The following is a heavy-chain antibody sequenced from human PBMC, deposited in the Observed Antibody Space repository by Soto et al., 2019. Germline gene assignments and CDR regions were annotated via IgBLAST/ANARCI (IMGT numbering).Heavy chain of an antibody. D-gene: IGHD3-9*01. CDR2: IYSVGTT. Sequence: EVQLVESGGGLVQPGGSLRLSCAASGFTVSSDYMSWVRQAPGKGLELVSIIYSVGTTYYADSVKVRFTISRDDSKNSLYLQMNSLRVEDMAVYYCARGLCRNNILTEWGQGTLVIVSS. V-gene: IGHV3-66*01. J-gene: IGHJ4*02. CDR3: ARGLCRNNILTE. CDR1: GFTVSSDY.